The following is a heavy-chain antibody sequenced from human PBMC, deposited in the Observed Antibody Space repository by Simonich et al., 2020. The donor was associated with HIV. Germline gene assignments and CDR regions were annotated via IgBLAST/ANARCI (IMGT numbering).Heavy chain of an antibody. CDR3: ARGNPWFDY. CDR2: MNPNSCNT. Sequence: QVQLVQSGAEVKKPGASVKVSFKASGYAFTSKDINWVRQATGQGLEWMGWMNPNSCNTGYSQKFQGRVTMTTDTATSTAYMELRNLRSDETAVYYCARGNPWFDYWGQGTLVTVSS. V-gene: IGHV1-8*02. CDR1: GYAFTSKD. J-gene: IGHJ4*02.